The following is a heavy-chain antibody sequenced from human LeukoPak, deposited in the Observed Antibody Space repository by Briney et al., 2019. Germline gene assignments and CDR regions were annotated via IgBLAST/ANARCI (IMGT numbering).Heavy chain of an antibody. CDR3: ARGPNKSDGGNSGSAWFDP. J-gene: IGHJ5*02. V-gene: IGHV1-8*01. Sequence: ASVKVSCNASGYTFSTYDINWVRQATGQGLEWMGWMNTNSGNTGYAQKFQGRVTMTRNTSISTAYMELRSLRSEDTAVYYCARGPNKSDGGNSGSAWFDPWGQGTLVTVSS. CDR1: GYTFSTYD. CDR2: MNTNSGNT. D-gene: IGHD4-23*01.